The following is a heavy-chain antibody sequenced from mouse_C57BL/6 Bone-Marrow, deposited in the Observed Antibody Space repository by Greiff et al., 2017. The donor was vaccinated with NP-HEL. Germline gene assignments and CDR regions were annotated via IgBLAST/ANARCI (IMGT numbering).Heavy chain of an antibody. V-gene: IGHV2-2*01. CDR3: ARNGITTVVAHYYAMDY. CDR2: IWSGGST. J-gene: IGHJ4*01. D-gene: IGHD1-1*01. Sequence: QVQLQQSGPGLVQPSQSLSITCTVSGFSLTSYGVHWVRQSPGKGLEWLGVIWSGGSTDYNAAFISRLGISKDNSKSQVFFKMNSLQADDTAIYYCARNGITTVVAHYYAMDYWGQGTSVTVSS. CDR1: GFSLTSYG.